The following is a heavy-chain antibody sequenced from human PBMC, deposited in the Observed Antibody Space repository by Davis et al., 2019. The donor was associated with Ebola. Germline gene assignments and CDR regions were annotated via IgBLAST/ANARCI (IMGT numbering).Heavy chain of an antibody. Sequence: GGSLRLSCAASGFTFSDSAMHWVRQASGKGLEWVGRIRSNANTYATIYAASVKGRFIISRDDSKNTAYLQMNSLKTEDTAVYYCTSRGDGYNFFDYWGQGTLVTVSS. CDR3: TSRGDGYNFFDY. D-gene: IGHD5-24*01. V-gene: IGHV3-73*01. J-gene: IGHJ4*02. CDR2: IRSNANTYAT. CDR1: GFTFSDSA.